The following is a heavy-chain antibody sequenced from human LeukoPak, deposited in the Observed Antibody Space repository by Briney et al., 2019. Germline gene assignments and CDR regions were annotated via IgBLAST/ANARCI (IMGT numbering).Heavy chain of an antibody. CDR3: ARGFGSSWRRGYYFDY. J-gene: IGHJ4*02. D-gene: IGHD6-13*01. CDR1: GYSISSGYY. Sequence: SETLSLTCTVSGYSISSGYYWGWIRQPPGKGLEWIGSIYHSGSTYYNPSLKSRVTISVDTSKNQFSLKLSSVTAADTAVYYCARGFGSSWRRGYYFDYWGQGTLVTVSS. V-gene: IGHV4-38-2*02. CDR2: IYHSGST.